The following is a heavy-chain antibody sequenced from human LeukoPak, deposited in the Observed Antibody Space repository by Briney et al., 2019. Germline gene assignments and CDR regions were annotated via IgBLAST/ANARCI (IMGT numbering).Heavy chain of an antibody. CDR1: GFTFSSYA. D-gene: IGHD2-2*01. Sequence: GGSLRLPCAASGFTFSSYAMSWVRQAPGKGLEWVSAISGSGGSTYYADSVKGRFTISRDNSKNTLYLQMNSLRAEDTAVYYCAKGYCSSTSCYADVAYFQHWGQGTLVTVSS. CDR3: AKGYCSSTSCYADVAYFQH. CDR2: ISGSGGST. V-gene: IGHV3-23*01. J-gene: IGHJ1*01.